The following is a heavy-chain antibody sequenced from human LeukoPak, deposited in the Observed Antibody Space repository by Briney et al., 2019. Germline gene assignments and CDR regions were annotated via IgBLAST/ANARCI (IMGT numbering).Heavy chain of an antibody. CDR1: GASITDSGYY. D-gene: IGHD4-17*01. CDR2: VPFRGGT. V-gene: IGHV4-30-4*01. J-gene: IGHJ4*02. Sequence: SETLSLTCSVSGASITDSGYYWSWIRQPPGKGLELIGFVPFRGGTYYSPSLMSRVTISQDTSKNQFSLSPTSVTAADTAVYFCARGGPYGDPYTFWGQGRMIAVS. CDR3: ARGGPYGDPYTF.